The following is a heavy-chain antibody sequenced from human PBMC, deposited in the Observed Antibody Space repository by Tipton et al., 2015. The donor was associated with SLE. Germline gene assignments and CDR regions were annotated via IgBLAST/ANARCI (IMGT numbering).Heavy chain of an antibody. CDR3: ARQLGYGDPFAFDY. Sequence: TLSLTCTVSGGSIGSASYYYNWIRQPAGKGLEWIGYISYSGSTIYNPSLESRVTISLDTSKNHLSLKLRSVTAADTAIYYCARQLGYGDPFAFDYWGQGTLVTVSS. J-gene: IGHJ4*02. V-gene: IGHV4-61*03. CDR2: ISYSGST. CDR1: GGSIGSASYY. D-gene: IGHD4-17*01.